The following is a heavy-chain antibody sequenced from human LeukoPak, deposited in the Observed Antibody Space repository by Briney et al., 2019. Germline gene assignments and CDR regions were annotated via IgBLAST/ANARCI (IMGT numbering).Heavy chain of an antibody. CDR1: GFTFSSYA. CDR2: ISGTTATI. D-gene: IGHD2-21*02. Sequence: GGSLRLSCAASGFTFSSYAMSWVRQAPGKGLEWVSGISGTTATIHYADTVKGRFTISRDNSKNTLYLQMNSLRAEDTAVYYCAKRLGDPRAFDYWGQGTLVTVSS. CDR3: AKRLGDPRAFDY. V-gene: IGHV3-23*01. J-gene: IGHJ4*02.